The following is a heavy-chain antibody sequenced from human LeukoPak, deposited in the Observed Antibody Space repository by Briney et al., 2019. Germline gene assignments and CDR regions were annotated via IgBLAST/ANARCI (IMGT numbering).Heavy chain of an antibody. CDR1: GYTLSSYG. Sequence: ASVKVSCKASGYTLSSYGLNWVRQAPGQGLEWMGWINSNTGNPTYAQGFTGRFVFSLDTSVSTAYLLISSLKAEDTAVYFCARDLSRVVPATNWFDPWGQGTLVTVSP. CDR2: INSNTGNP. CDR3: ARDLSRVVPATNWFDP. J-gene: IGHJ5*02. V-gene: IGHV7-4-1*02. D-gene: IGHD2-2*01.